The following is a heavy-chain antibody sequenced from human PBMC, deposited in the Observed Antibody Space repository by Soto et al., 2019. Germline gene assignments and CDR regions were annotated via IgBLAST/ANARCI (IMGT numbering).Heavy chain of an antibody. CDR2: IYHSGST. Sequence: SETLSLTCAVSGGSISSSNWWSWVRQPPGKGLEWIGEIYHSGSTNYNPSLKSRVTISVDKSKNQFSLKLSSVTAADTAVYYCAAAVRKKYYFDYWGQGTLVTVSS. D-gene: IGHD6-19*01. CDR3: AAAVRKKYYFDY. J-gene: IGHJ4*02. V-gene: IGHV4-4*02. CDR1: GGSISSSNW.